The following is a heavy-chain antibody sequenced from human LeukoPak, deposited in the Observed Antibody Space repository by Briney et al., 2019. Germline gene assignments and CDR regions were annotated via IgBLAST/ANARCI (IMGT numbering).Heavy chain of an antibody. V-gene: IGHV4-4*07. Sequence: PSETLSLTCSVSGDSIRGYYWNWIRQPAGKGLEWIGRIYTSGSTDYKPSLKSRVTMSVDASNKWFSLKMTSLTAADTAVYYCARGVTSVQSFWYFDLWGRGTLVTVSS. CDR3: ARGVTSVQSFWYFDL. CDR2: IYTSGST. CDR1: GDSIRGYY. J-gene: IGHJ2*01. D-gene: IGHD4-11*01.